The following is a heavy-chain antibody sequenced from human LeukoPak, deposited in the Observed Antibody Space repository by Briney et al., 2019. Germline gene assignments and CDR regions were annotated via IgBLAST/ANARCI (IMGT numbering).Heavy chain of an antibody. CDR2: ISYDGSNK. CDR3: ARGGADWGQYFDY. D-gene: IGHD7-27*01. CDR1: GFTFSSYG. V-gene: IGHV3-30*03. J-gene: IGHJ4*02. Sequence: PGGSLRLSCAASGFTFSSYGMHWVRQAPGKGLEWVAVISYDGSNKYYADSVKGRFTISRDNSKNTLYLQMNSLRAEDTAVYYCARGGADWGQYFDYWGQGTLVTVSS.